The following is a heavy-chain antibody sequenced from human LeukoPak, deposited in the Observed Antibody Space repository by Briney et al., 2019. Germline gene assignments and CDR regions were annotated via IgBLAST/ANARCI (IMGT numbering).Heavy chain of an antibody. CDR2: ISSSSSYI. Sequence: PGESLRLSCAASGFTFSSYSMNWVRQPPGKGLEWVSSISSSSSYIYYADSVKGRFTISRENAKNLLYMQMTSMRAEDTAVYYCASAWQLDDYDAFDIWGQGTMVTVSS. V-gene: IGHV3-21*01. CDR3: ASAWQLDDYDAFDI. D-gene: IGHD6-13*01. J-gene: IGHJ3*02. CDR1: GFTFSSYS.